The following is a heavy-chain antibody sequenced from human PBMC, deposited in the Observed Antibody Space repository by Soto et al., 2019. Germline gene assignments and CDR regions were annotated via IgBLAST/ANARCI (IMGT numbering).Heavy chain of an antibody. Sequence: SETLSLTCTVSGGSISSGGYYWNWIRQHPGKGLEWIGYIYYSGSTNYNPSLKSRVTISVDTSKNQFSLKLSSVTAADTAVYYCARLRLRIVGATTTYYYYYGMDVWGQGTTVTVSS. CDR1: GGSISSGGYY. V-gene: IGHV4-31*03. D-gene: IGHD1-26*01. J-gene: IGHJ6*02. CDR3: ARLRLRIVGATTTYYYYYGMDV. CDR2: IYYSGST.